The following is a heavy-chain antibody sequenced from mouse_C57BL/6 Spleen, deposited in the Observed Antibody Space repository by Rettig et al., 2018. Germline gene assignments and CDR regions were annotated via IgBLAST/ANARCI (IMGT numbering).Heavy chain of an antibody. J-gene: IGHJ3*01. D-gene: IGHD3-1*01. V-gene: IGHV7-3*01. Sequence: SGFTFTDYYMSWVRQPPGKALEWLGFIRNKANGYTTEYSASVKGRFTISRDNSQSILYLQMNALRAEDSATYYCARGGSAWFAYWGQGTLVTVSA. CDR2: IRNKANGYTT. CDR3: ARGGSAWFAY. CDR1: GFTFTDYY.